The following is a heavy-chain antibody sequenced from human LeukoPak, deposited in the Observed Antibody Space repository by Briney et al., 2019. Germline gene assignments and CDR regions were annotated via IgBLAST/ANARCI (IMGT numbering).Heavy chain of an antibody. CDR1: GFTFSSYA. V-gene: IGHV3-23*01. Sequence: GGSLRLSCAASGFTFSSYAMSWVRQARGKGLEWVSAISGSGGSTYYADSVKGRFTISRDNSKNTLYLQMNSLRAEDTAVYYCAKDRVYYYDSTWGSLGPWGQGTLFTVSS. CDR3: AKDRVYYYDSTWGSLGP. J-gene: IGHJ5*02. CDR2: ISGSGGST. D-gene: IGHD3-22*01.